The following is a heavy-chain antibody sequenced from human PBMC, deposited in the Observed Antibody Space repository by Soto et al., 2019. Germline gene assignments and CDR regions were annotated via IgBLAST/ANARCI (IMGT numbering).Heavy chain of an antibody. V-gene: IGHV5-10-1*01. Sequence: GESLKISCTGFGYTFTTFWVTWVRQMPGKGLEWMGRIDPRDSYVNYSPSFQGHVTISVDKSISTAYLQWGSLKASDTAMYYCARLCCSTTTCDSWFDPWGKGTVVNVS. CDR3: ARLCCSTTTCDSWFDP. D-gene: IGHD2-2*01. J-gene: IGHJ5*02. CDR2: IDPRDSYV. CDR1: GYTFTTFW.